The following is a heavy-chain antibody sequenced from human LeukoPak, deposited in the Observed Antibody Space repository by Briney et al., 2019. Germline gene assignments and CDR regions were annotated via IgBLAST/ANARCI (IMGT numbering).Heavy chain of an antibody. CDR3: ARALMTTYDAFDI. J-gene: IGHJ3*02. V-gene: IGHV4-39*07. D-gene: IGHD4-11*01. Sequence: PSETLSLTCTVSGGSISSSGYYWGWIRQPPGKGLEWIGSIYYSGSTYYNPSLKSRVTISVDTSKNQFSLKLSSVTAADTAVYYCARALMTTYDAFDIWGQGTMVTVSS. CDR2: IYYSGST. CDR1: GGSISSSGYY.